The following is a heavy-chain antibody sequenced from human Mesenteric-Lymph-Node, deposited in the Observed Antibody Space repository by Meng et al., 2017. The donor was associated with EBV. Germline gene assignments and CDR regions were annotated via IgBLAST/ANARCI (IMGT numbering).Heavy chain of an antibody. D-gene: IGHD3-10*01. CDR1: GSSFTNYA. CDR3: ARDAGDGSGI. V-gene: IGHV7-4-1*02. CDR2: INTDTGNP. J-gene: IGHJ4*02. Sequence: QVQVVQSGSELKKPGGSVHVACKASGSSFTNYAINWVRQTPGQGLEWIGYINTDTGNPTYAQGFTGRVVFSLDTSLTTAYLQISSLQADDTALYYCARDAGDGSGIWGQGTLVTVSS.